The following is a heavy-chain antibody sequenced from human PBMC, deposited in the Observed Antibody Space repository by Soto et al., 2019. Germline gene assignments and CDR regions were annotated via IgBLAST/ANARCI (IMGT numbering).Heavy chain of an antibody. J-gene: IGHJ6*02. CDR3: ARDRLYDYHYYYYGMDV. CDR1: GDSISSNSAA. D-gene: IGHD1-1*01. CDR2: TYYRSKWYN. V-gene: IGHV6-1*01. Sequence: TLSLTCTISGDSISSNSAAWNWLTQSPSRGLAWLGRTYYRSKWYNDYAVSVKSRITINPDTSKNQFSLQLNSVTPEDTAVYYCARDRLYDYHYYYYGMDVWGQGTTVTVSS.